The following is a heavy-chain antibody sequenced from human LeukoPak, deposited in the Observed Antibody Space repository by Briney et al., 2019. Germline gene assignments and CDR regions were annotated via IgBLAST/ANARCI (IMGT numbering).Heavy chain of an antibody. CDR2: INSDGSST. J-gene: IGHJ4*02. Sequence: GGSLRLSCAASGFTFSNYWKDWVRQAPGKGLVWVSRINSDGSSTNYADSVKGRFTVSRDSAKNTLYLQMNTLRAEDTAVYYCATGIAAALYWGQGTLVTVSS. V-gene: IGHV3-74*01. CDR3: ATGIAAALY. D-gene: IGHD6-13*01. CDR1: GFTFSNYW.